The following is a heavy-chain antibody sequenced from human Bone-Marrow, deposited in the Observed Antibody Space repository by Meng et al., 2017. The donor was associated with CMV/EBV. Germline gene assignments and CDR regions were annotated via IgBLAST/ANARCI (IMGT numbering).Heavy chain of an antibody. CDR3: ARENYYDSSGYWDY. Sequence: SETLSLTCTVSGGSISSSSYYWGWIRQPPGKGLEWIGSIYYSGSTYYNPSLKSRVTISVDTSKNQFSLKLSSVTAADTAVYYCARENYYDSSGYWDYWGQGPLVPVSS. CDR2: IYYSGST. V-gene: IGHV4-39*07. CDR1: GGSISSSSYY. D-gene: IGHD3-22*01. J-gene: IGHJ4*02.